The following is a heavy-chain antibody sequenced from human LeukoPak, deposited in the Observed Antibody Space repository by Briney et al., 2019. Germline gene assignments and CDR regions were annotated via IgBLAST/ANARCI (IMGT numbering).Heavy chain of an antibody. CDR3: AREVTTVTSYYFDY. V-gene: IGHV4-30-2*01. J-gene: IGHJ4*02. Sequence: PSQTLSLTCAVSGGSINSGGYSWSWIRQPPGKGLEWIGYIYHSGSTYYNPSLKSRVTISVDRSKNQFSLKLSSVTAADTAVYYCAREVTTVTSYYFDYWGQGTLVTVSS. D-gene: IGHD4-17*01. CDR2: IYHSGST. CDR1: GGSINSGGYS.